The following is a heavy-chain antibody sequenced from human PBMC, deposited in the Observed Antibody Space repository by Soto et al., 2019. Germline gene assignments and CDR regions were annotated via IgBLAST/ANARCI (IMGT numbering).Heavy chain of an antibody. J-gene: IGHJ4*02. CDR1: GGSISSRNW. V-gene: IGHV4-4*02. Sequence: SETLSLTCAVSGGSISSRNWWSWVRQPPGKGLEWIGEIHHSGSTNPNPSLKGRVTTSVDKSKNQFSLKLTSVTAADTAVYYCAGSGSYRDIDYWGQGTLVTVPS. D-gene: IGHD3-10*01. CDR3: AGSGSYRDIDY. CDR2: IHHSGST.